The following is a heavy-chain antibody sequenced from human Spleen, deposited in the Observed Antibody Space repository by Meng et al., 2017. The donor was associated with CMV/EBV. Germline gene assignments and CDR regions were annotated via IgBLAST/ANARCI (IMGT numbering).Heavy chain of an antibody. Sequence: GGSLRLSCAASGFTFDDYAMHWVRQAPGKGLEWVSLITWDGGTTYYADSVKGRFTISRDNSKNSLYLQMNSLRAEDTALYYCAKNGDNRVYNWFDPWGQGTLVTVSS. D-gene: IGHD3-10*01. CDR2: ITWDGGTT. CDR3: AKNGDNRVYNWFDP. V-gene: IGHV3-43D*03. CDR1: GFTFDDYA. J-gene: IGHJ5*02.